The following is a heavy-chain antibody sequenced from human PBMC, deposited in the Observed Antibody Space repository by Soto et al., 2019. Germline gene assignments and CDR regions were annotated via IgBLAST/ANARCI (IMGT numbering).Heavy chain of an antibody. D-gene: IGHD3-3*01. Sequence: QITLNESGPTQVKPRQTLTLTCTFSGFSLTTRGVGVGWIRQSPGKAPEWLALIYWDDDNRYSPSLNSRLTITTDNYKNQVVLTMADLDPEDTATYYCAHRVLRTVFGLVTTTAIYFDFWGQGTPVAVSS. J-gene: IGHJ4*02. CDR2: IYWDDDN. V-gene: IGHV2-5*02. CDR1: GFSLTTRGVG. CDR3: AHRVLRTVFGLVTTTAIYFDF.